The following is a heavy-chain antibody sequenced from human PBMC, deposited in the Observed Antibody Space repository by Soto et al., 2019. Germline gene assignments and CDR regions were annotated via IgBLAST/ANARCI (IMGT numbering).Heavy chain of an antibody. CDR3: ARDLGVDCSSTSCYRSPAPHDAFDI. V-gene: IGHV1-46*03. J-gene: IGHJ3*02. CDR1: GYTFTSYY. D-gene: IGHD2-2*01. Sequence: ASVKVSCKASGYTFTSYYMHWVRQAPGQGLEWMGIINPSGGSTSYAQKFQGRVTMTRDTSTSTVYMELSSLRSEDTAVYYCARDLGVDCSSTSCYRSPAPHDAFDIWGQGTMVTVSS. CDR2: INPSGGST.